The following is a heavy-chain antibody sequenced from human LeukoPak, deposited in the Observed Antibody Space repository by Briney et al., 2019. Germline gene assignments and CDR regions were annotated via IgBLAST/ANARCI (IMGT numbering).Heavy chain of an antibody. CDR2: ISAYNGNT. CDR3: ARGGLGYCSSTSCPTFHYYYMDV. CDR1: GYTFTSYG. V-gene: IGHV1-18*01. Sequence: ASVKVSCKASGYTFTSYGISWVRQAPGQGLEWMGWISAYNGNTNYAQKLQGRVTMTTDTSTSTAYMELRSLRSDDTAVYYCARGGLGYCSSTSCPTFHYYYMDVWGKGTTVTVSS. D-gene: IGHD2-2*01. J-gene: IGHJ6*03.